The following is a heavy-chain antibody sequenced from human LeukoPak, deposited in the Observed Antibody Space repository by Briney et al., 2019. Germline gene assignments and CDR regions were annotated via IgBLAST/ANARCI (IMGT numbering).Heavy chain of an antibody. D-gene: IGHD6-19*01. CDR2: IKQDGSEK. J-gene: IGHJ6*03. V-gene: IGHV3-7*01. CDR1: GGSISSSNW. Sequence: PSGTLSLTCAVSGGSISSSNWWSWVRQAPGKGLEWVANIKQDGSEKYYVDSVKGRFTISRDNAKNSLYLQMNSLRAEDTAVYYCARDRDSSGWDGGYYYMDVWGKGTTVTISS. CDR3: ARDRDSSGWDGGYYYMDV.